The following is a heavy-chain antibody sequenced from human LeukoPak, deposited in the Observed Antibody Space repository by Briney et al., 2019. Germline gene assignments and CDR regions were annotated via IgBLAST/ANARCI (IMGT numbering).Heavy chain of an antibody. V-gene: IGHV3-21*01. CDR1: GFTFSSYS. CDR3: ARGLLYYYDSSGSYYFDY. J-gene: IGHJ4*02. D-gene: IGHD3-22*01. CDR2: ISSSSSYI. Sequence: GGSLRLSCAASGFTFSSYSMNWVRQAPGKGLEWVSSISSSSSYIYYADSVKGRFTISRGNAANSLYLQMNSLRAEDMAVYYCARGLLYYYDSSGSYYFDYWGQGTLVTVSS.